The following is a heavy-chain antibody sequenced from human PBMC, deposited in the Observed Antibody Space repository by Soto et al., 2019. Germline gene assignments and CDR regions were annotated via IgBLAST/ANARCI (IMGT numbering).Heavy chain of an antibody. Sequence: QVQLQESGPGLVKPSETLSLTCTVSGGSISSYYWSWIRQPPGKGLELIGFIFYSGSTSYNPSLKSRVTISIDTSEYQFSLKLNSVTAADTAVYYCASMIGDPFLSFDSWGQGTLVAVSS. J-gene: IGHJ5*01. D-gene: IGHD3-10*02. CDR1: GGSISSYY. CDR3: ASMIGDPFLSFDS. V-gene: IGHV4-59*01. CDR2: IFYSGST.